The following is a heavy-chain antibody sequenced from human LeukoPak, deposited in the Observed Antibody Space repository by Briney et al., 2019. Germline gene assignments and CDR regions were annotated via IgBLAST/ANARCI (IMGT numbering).Heavy chain of an antibody. J-gene: IGHJ3*02. CDR3: ARDPRRREWELPSDDAFDI. D-gene: IGHD1-26*01. V-gene: IGHV1-2*02. CDR1: GYTFTGYY. Sequence: GASVKVSCKASGYTFTGYYMHWVRQAPGQGLEWMGWINPNSGGTNYAQKFQGRVTMTTDTSTSTAYMELRSLRSDDTAVYYCARDPRRREWELPSDDAFDIWGQGTMVTVSS. CDR2: INPNSGGT.